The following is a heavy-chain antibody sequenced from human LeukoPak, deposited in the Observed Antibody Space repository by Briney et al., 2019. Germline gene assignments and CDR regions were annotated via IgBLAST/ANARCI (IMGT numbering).Heavy chain of an antibody. V-gene: IGHV3-53*01. CDR3: AREACSGGSCYSGYFDY. D-gene: IGHD2-15*01. CDR2: IYSGGST. CDR1: GFTVNSNY. J-gene: IGHJ4*02. Sequence: GGSLRLSCAASGFTVNSNYMSWVRQAPGKGLEWVSVIYSGGSTYYADSVKGRFTISRDNSKNTLYLQMNSLRAEDTAVYYCAREACSGGSCYSGYFDYWGQGTLATVSS.